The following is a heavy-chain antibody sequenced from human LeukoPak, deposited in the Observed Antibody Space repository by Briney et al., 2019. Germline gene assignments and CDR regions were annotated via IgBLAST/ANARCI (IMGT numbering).Heavy chain of an antibody. CDR1: GFTFSDYY. V-gene: IGHV3-11*01. D-gene: IGHD3-22*01. J-gene: IGHJ4*02. CDR3: ARHYSDSSGPQIDY. Sequence: GGSLRLSCAASGFTFSDYYMSWIRQAPGKGLEWVSYISSSGSSIYDADSVKGRFTISRDNAKNSLYLQMNSLRAEDTAGYYCARHYSDSSGPQIDYWGQGTLVTVSS. CDR2: ISSSGSSI.